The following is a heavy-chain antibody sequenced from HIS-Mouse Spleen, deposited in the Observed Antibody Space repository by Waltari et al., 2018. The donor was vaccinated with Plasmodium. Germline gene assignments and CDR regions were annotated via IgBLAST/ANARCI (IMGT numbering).Heavy chain of an antibody. Sequence: EVQLVESGGGLVQPGGSLRLSCTASGFTFSSYWMSWVRQAPGKGLGWVANIKQDGSENYFVDSVKGRFTISRDNAKNSLYLQMNSLRAEDTAVYYCASSWYWYFDLWGRGTLVTVSS. V-gene: IGHV3-7*01. CDR1: GFTFSSYW. CDR2: IKQDGSEN. D-gene: IGHD6-13*01. J-gene: IGHJ2*01. CDR3: ASSWYWYFDL.